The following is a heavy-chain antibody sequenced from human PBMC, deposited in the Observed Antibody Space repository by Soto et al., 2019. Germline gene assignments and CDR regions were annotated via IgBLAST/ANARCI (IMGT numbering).Heavy chain of an antibody. CDR2: IVVGSGNT. CDR3: AADSRYCSGGSCFGGVAFDI. CDR1: GFTFTSSA. Sequence: QMQLVQSGPEVKKPGTSVKVSCKASGFTFTSSAMQWVRQARGQRLEWIGWIVVGSGNTKYAQKFQERVTITRDMSTSTAYMELSSLRSEDTAVYYCAADSRYCSGGSCFGGVAFDIWGQGTMVTVSS. J-gene: IGHJ3*02. V-gene: IGHV1-58*02. D-gene: IGHD2-15*01.